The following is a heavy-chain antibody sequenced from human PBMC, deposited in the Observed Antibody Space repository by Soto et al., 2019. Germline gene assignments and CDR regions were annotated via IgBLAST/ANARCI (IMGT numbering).Heavy chain of an antibody. CDR1: GFTVSSNY. Sequence: PGGSLRLSCAASGFTVSSNYMSWVRQAPGKGLEWVSVIYSGGSTYCVDSVKGRFTISRDNSKNTLYLQMNSLRAEDTAVYYCARDRRELLFGYYYYYGMDVWGQGTTVTVSS. D-gene: IGHD1-26*01. CDR2: IYSGGST. J-gene: IGHJ6*02. V-gene: IGHV3-53*01. CDR3: ARDRRELLFGYYYYYGMDV.